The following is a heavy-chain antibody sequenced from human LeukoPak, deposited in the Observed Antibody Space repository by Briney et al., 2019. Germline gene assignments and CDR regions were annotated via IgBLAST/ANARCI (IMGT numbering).Heavy chain of an antibody. CDR1: GFTVSSNY. J-gene: IGHJ4*02. Sequence: GGSLRLSCAASGFTVSSNYMSWVRQAPGKGLEWVSVIYSGGSTYYAESVKGRFTISRDNSKNTLFLQMNGLRAEDTAVYYCARGSSGTYDMGYWGQGTLATVSS. D-gene: IGHD1-26*01. CDR3: ARGSSGTYDMGY. V-gene: IGHV3-66*01. CDR2: IYSGGST.